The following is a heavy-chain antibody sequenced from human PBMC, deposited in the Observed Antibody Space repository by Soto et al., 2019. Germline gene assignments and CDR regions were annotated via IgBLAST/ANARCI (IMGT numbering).Heavy chain of an antibody. D-gene: IGHD5-12*01. Sequence: PSETLSLTCTVSGGSINTFYWSWVRQPAGKGLEWIGRIFSSGSTSFNPSLESRVAMSVDTPKNHFSPNLSSVTAADMAVYYCAREGSYSAYNFAHGIQLWSFDFWGQGALVTVSS. CDR3: AREGSYSAYNFAHGIQLWSFDF. V-gene: IGHV4-4*07. CDR1: GGSINTFY. CDR2: IFSSGST. J-gene: IGHJ4*02.